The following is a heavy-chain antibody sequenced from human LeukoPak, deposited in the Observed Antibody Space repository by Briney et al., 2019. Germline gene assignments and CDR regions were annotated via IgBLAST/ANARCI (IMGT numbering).Heavy chain of an antibody. CDR2: IRYGGSNN. V-gene: IGHV3-30*02. CDR1: GFTFRNYW. Sequence: GESLRLSCAASGFTFRNYWMSWVRQAPGKGLEWVAFIRYGGSNNYADSVKGRFTISRDNSKNTLYLQMNSLRAEDTAVYYCAKDRSSGWGPSFNYWGQGTLVTVSS. CDR3: AKDRSSGWGPSFNY. D-gene: IGHD6-19*01. J-gene: IGHJ4*02.